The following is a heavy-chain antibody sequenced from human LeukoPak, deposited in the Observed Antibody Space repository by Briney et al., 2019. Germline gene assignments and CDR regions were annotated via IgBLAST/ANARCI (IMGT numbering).Heavy chain of an antibody. CDR2: INHSGST. CDR3: ARGLRLWFGELRPHFDY. J-gene: IGHJ4*02. Sequence: SETLSLTCAVYGGSFSGYYWSWIRQPPGKGLEWIGEINHSGSTNYNPSLKSRVTISVDTSKNQFSLKLSSVTAADTAVYYCARGLRLWFGELRPHFDYWGLGTLVTVSS. D-gene: IGHD3-10*01. CDR1: GGSFSGYY. V-gene: IGHV4-34*01.